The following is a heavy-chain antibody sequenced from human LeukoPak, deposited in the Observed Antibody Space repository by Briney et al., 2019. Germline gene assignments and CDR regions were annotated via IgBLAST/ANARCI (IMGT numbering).Heavy chain of an antibody. CDR2: IIPIFGTA. J-gene: IGHJ4*02. D-gene: IGHD6-13*01. CDR1: GGTFSSYA. Sequence: ASVKVSCKASGGTFSSYAISWVRQAPGQGLEWMGGIIPIFGTANYAQKFQGRVTITADESTSIAYMELSSLRSEDTAVYYCARDRRYSSSWYDYWGQGTLVTVSS. V-gene: IGHV1-69*13. CDR3: ARDRRYSSSWYDY.